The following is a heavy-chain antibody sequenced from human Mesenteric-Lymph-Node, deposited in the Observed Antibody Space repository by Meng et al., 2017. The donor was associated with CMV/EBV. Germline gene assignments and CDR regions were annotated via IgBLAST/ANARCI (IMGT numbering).Heavy chain of an antibody. Sequence: GALRLSCAASGFTFSSYKMNWVRQAPGKGPEWVSHIGSSGAIYADSVKGRFTTTRDNAKNSLYMQMNSLRAEDTAVYYCARDGEYQLVHWFDYWGQGTLVTVSS. D-gene: IGHD2-2*01. J-gene: IGHJ4*02. CDR1: GFTFSSYK. V-gene: IGHV3-48*03. CDR3: ARDGEYQLVHWFDY. CDR2: IGSSGAI.